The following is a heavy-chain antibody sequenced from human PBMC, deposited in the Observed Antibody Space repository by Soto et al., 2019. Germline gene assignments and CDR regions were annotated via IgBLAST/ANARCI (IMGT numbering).Heavy chain of an antibody. CDR1: GFCFSSYS. CDR3: ARDQDCSGGSCYVVLDY. D-gene: IGHD2-15*01. V-gene: IGHV3-48*01. Sequence: XXSLRLCCAACGFCFSSYSMHWVPQAPGEGLEWVSYISSSSSTMYYADSVKGRFTISKDNAKNSLYLQMNSLRAEDKAVYYCARDQDCSGGSCYVVLDYWGQGTLVTVSS. CDR2: ISSSSSTM. J-gene: IGHJ4*02.